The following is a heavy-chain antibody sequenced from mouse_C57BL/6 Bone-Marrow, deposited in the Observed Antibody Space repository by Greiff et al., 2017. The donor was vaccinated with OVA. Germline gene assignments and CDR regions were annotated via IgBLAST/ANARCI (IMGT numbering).Heavy chain of an antibody. D-gene: IGHD1-1*01. Sequence: EVQLVESGGGLVQPGGSLKLSCAASGFTFSDYYMYWVRQTPEKRLEWVAYISNGGGSTYYPDTVKGRFTISRDNAKNTLYLQMSRLKSEDTAMYYCAREGGYGSPSWYFDVWGTGTTVTVSS. CDR3: AREGGYGSPSWYFDV. CDR2: ISNGGGST. J-gene: IGHJ1*03. V-gene: IGHV5-12*01. CDR1: GFTFSDYY.